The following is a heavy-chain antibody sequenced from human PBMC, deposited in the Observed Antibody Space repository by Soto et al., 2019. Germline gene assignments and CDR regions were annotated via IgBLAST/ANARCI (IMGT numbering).Heavy chain of an antibody. CDR2: IYYSGST. CDR1: GGSIISGGYY. Sequence: SETLSLTCTVPGGSIISGGYYWILIRQPPGKGLEWIGYIYYSGSTNYNPSLKSRVTISVDTSKNQFSLKLSSVTAADTAVYYCARVSYYDSSGSYGMDVWGQGTTVTVSS. CDR3: ARVSYYDSSGSYGMDV. J-gene: IGHJ6*02. V-gene: IGHV4-61*08. D-gene: IGHD3-22*01.